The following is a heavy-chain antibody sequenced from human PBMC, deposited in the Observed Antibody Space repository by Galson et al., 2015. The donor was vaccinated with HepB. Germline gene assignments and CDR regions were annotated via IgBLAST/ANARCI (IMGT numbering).Heavy chain of an antibody. D-gene: IGHD2-2*01. V-gene: IGHV2-5*02. Sequence: PALVYPTHTLTLTCIFSGFSLRYAAGGGGWIGQPPGRALGWLAHVYWDDDEWYIPSLKSRLTITKDTSMNQVDLTMINMEPADTATYYCAHKRPNWVTSCWYYFDSWGQGTLVTVSS. CDR2: VYWDDDE. CDR1: GFSLRYAAGG. CDR3: AHKRPNWVTSCWYYFDS. J-gene: IGHJ4*02.